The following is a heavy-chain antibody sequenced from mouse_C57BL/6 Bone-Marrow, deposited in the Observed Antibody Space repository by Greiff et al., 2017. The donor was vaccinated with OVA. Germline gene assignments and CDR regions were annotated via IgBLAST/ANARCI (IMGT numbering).Heavy chain of an antibody. D-gene: IGHD2-3*01. J-gene: IGHJ3*01. CDR2: IDPETGGT. CDR3: TRDGRFAY. CDR1: GYTFTDYE. Sequence: QVQLQQSGAELVRPGASVTLSCKASGYTFTDYEMHWVKQTPVHGLEWIGAIDPETGGTAYNQKFKGKAILTADKSSSTAYMELRSLTSEDSAVNYCTRDGRFAYWGQGTLVTVSA. V-gene: IGHV1-15*01.